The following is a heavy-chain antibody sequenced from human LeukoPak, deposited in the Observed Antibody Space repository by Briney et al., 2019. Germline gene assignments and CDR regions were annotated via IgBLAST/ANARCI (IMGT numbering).Heavy chain of an antibody. CDR3: ARAITKSSNWVPVGAFDI. CDR2: TNPNSGGT. D-gene: IGHD1-1*01. Sequence: ASVKVSCKASGYTFTGYYMHWLRQAPGQGLEWMGWTNPNSGGTNYAQKFQGRVTMTRDTSISTAYMELSRLRSDDTAVYYCARAITKSSNWVPVGAFDIWGQGTMVTVSS. CDR1: GYTFTGYY. V-gene: IGHV1-2*02. J-gene: IGHJ3*02.